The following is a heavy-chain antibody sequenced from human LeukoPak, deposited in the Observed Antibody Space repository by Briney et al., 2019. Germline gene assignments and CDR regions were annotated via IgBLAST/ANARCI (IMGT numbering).Heavy chain of an antibody. CDR2: FDLEDGET. V-gene: IGHV1-24*01. J-gene: IGHJ6*03. Sequence: ASVKVSCKVSGYTLTELSMHWVRQAPGKGLERMGGFDLEDGETIYAQKFQGRVTMTEDTSTDTAYMELSSLRSEDTAVYYCARDSTAGYYYMDVWGKGTTVTVSS. D-gene: IGHD6-13*01. CDR3: ARDSTAGYYYMDV. CDR1: GYTLTELS.